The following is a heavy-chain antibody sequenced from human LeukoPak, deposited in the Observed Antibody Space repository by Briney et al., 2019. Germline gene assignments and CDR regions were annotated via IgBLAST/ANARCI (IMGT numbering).Heavy chain of an antibody. Sequence: GGSLRLSCTASGFTFNLYAMTWVRQAPGKGLEWVSAITGSGGSTYYADSVKGRFTISRDNSKNTLYLEVISLTAEDTAVYYCAKDDAWLRFGEWSQGTLVTVSS. V-gene: IGHV3-23*01. J-gene: IGHJ4*02. CDR2: ITGSGGST. CDR3: AKDDAWLRFGE. D-gene: IGHD3-10*01. CDR1: GFTFNLYA.